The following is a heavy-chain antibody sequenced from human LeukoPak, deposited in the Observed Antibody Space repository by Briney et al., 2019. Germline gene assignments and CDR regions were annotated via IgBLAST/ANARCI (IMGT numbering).Heavy chain of an antibody. D-gene: IGHD3-22*01. V-gene: IGHV3-7*01. CDR2: IKQDGSEK. CDR3: ARLPDSSGAFDI. J-gene: IGHJ3*02. Sequence: GGSLRLSCAASGFTLSSYWMSWVRQAPGKGLERVANIKQDGSEKYYVDSVKGRFTISRDNAKNSLYLQMNSLRAEDTAVYYCARLPDSSGAFDIWGQGTMVTVSS. CDR1: GFTLSSYW.